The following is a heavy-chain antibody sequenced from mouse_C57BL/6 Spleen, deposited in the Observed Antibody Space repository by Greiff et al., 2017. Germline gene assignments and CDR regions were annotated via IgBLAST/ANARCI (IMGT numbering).Heavy chain of an antibody. Sequence: EVQLQQSGPELVKPGASVKMSCKASGYTFTDYNMHWVKQSHGKSLEWIGYINPNNGGTSYNQKFKGKATLTVNKSSSTAYMELRSLTSEDSAVYYCARLEGHPFYAMDYWGQGTSVTVSS. CDR1: GYTFTDYN. CDR3: ARLEGHPFYAMDY. V-gene: IGHV1-22*01. CDR2: INPNNGGT. J-gene: IGHJ4*01.